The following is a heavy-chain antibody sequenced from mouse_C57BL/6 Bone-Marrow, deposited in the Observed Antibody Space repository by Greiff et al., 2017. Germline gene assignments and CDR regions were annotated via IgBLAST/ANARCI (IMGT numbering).Heavy chain of an antibody. CDR3: ARDETTVGFDD. CDR2: ISYVASN. D-gene: IGHD1-1*01. Sequence: EVQLQESAPGPVQSSQSPSLTSSVTLSSITSGSYWTCIRQFPGNKLQWLAYISYVASNNYTPSPHIRLPITRDTAENQFFLKLNSVTTEDTATYYSARDETTVGFDDWGQGTTLTVSS. V-gene: IGHV3-6*01. CDR1: LSSITSGSY. J-gene: IGHJ2*01.